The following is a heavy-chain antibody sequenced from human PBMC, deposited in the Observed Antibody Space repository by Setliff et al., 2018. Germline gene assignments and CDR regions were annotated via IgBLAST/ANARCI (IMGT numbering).Heavy chain of an antibody. V-gene: IGHV1-18*01. D-gene: IGHD2-8*01. J-gene: IGHJ4*02. CDR3: SRLVRYCTTTTCQRASGAEF. Sequence: GASVKVSCKASGYTFSHSGITWVRQAPGQGLEWMGWISVYTGNTNYAPKLQGRVTMTTDASTSTAYMELRGLTSDDTAVYYCSRLVRYCTTTTCQRASGAEFWGQGTLVTVSS. CDR1: GYTFSHSG. CDR2: ISVYTGNT.